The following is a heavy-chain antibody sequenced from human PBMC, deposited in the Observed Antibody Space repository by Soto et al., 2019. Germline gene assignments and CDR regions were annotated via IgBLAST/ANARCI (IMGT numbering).Heavy chain of an antibody. CDR2: INAGNGNT. D-gene: IGHD3-10*01. CDR3: ARSLSSRNQLRDAGNYNWFDP. J-gene: IGHJ5*02. Sequence: ASVKVSCKASGYTFTSYAMHWVRQAPGQRLEWMGWINAGNGNTKYSQKFQGRVTITRDTSASTAYMELSSLRSEDTAVYYCARSLSSRNQLRDAGNYNWFDPWGQGTLVTVSS. CDR1: GYTFTSYA. V-gene: IGHV1-3*01.